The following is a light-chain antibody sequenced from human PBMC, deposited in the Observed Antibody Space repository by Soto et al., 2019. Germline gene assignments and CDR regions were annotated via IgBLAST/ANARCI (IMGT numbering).Light chain of an antibody. Sequence: QSVLTQPPSASGTPGQSVTISCTGASSDVGGYNFVSWYQHHPGKAPRLMIYDVTQRPSGVPDRFSGFKSGNTASLTVSGLQVDDEAYYYCSSYAGSSIPVVFGGGTQLTVL. J-gene: IGLJ2*01. CDR3: SSYAGSSIPVV. V-gene: IGLV2-8*01. CDR1: SSDVGGYNF. CDR2: DVT.